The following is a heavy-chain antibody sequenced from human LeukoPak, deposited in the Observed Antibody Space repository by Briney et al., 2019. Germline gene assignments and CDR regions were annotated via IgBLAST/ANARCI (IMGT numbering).Heavy chain of an antibody. J-gene: IGHJ4*02. D-gene: IGHD2/OR15-2a*01. V-gene: IGHV4-59*11. CDR1: GASISSHY. CDR3: SRAGTALNIPGAY. CDR2: IHYSGST. Sequence: SETLSLTCSVSGASISSHYWSWIRQPPGKGLEWIGYIHYSGSTNCNPSLKSRVTISLDTSKNQFSLKRTSVTAADPEVNSCSRAGTALNIPGAYWGQGTLVTVSS.